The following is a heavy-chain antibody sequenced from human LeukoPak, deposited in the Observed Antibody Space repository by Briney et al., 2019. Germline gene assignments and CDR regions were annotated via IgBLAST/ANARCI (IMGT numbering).Heavy chain of an antibody. CDR3: ARDRTRITMVRGHHFQH. Sequence: ASVKVSCKASGYTFTGYYMHWVRQAPGQGLEWMGWINPNSGGTNYAQKFQGRVTMTRDTSISTAYMELSRLRSDDTAVYYCARDRTRITMVRGHHFQHWGQGTLVTVSS. J-gene: IGHJ1*01. D-gene: IGHD3-10*01. V-gene: IGHV1-2*02. CDR1: GYTFTGYY. CDR2: INPNSGGT.